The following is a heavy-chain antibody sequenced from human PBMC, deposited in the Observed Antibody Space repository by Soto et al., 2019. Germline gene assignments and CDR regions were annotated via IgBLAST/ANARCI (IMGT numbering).Heavy chain of an antibody. D-gene: IGHD3-3*01. CDR1: GGTFSSYA. Sequence: SVKVSCKASGGTFSSYAISWVRQAPGQGLEWMGGIIPIFGTANYAQKFQGRVTITADESTSTAYMELSSLRSEDTAVYYCAREGKGSPSRERLDYWGQGTLVSVSS. V-gene: IGHV1-69*13. CDR3: AREGKGSPSRERLDY. CDR2: IIPIFGTA. J-gene: IGHJ4*02.